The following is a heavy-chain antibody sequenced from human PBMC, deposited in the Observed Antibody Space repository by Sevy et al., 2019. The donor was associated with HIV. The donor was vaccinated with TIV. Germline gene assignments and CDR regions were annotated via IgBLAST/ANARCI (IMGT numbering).Heavy chain of an antibody. CDR3: ARADVDRYYYYYGMDV. V-gene: IGHV3-30*01. Sequence: GGPLRLSCAASGFTFSSYAMHWVRQAPGKGLEWVAVISYDGSKRFHANSVKGRISISRDKSKNMVYLQMNGLRIEDTAVYYCARADVDRYYYYYGMDVWGQGTTVTVSS. CDR1: GFTFSSYA. CDR2: ISYDGSKR. J-gene: IGHJ6*02.